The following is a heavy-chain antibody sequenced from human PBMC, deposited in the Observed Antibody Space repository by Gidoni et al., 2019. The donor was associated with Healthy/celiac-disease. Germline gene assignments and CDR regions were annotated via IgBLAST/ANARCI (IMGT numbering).Heavy chain of an antibody. Sequence: QVQLQQWGAGLLKPSETLSLTCAVYGGSFSGYYWSWSRQPPGKGLEWIGEINHSGSTNYNPSLKSRVTISVDTSKNQFSLKLSSVTAADTAVYYCARATGAGYCSGGSCYGGWFDPWGQGTLVTVSS. CDR1: GGSFSGYY. J-gene: IGHJ5*02. D-gene: IGHD2-15*01. CDR2: INHSGST. CDR3: ARATGAGYCSGGSCYGGWFDP. V-gene: IGHV4-34*01.